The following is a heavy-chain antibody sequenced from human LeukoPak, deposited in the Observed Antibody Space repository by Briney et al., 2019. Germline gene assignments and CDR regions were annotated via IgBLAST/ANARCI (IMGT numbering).Heavy chain of an antibody. V-gene: IGHV3-33*01. CDR2: IWYDGSNK. D-gene: IGHD6-13*01. CDR3: ARDPQQLSRYFDY. Sequence: GRPERLSCAASGFTFSSYGMHWVRQAPGKGLEWVAVIWYDGSNKYYADSVKGRFTISRDNSKNTLYLQMNSLRAEDTAVYYCARDPQQLSRYFDYWGQGTLVTVSS. J-gene: IGHJ4*02. CDR1: GFTFSSYG.